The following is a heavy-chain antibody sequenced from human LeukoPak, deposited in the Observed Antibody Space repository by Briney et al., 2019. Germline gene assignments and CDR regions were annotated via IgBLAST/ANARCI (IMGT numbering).Heavy chain of an antibody. D-gene: IGHD3-10*01. CDR1: GVSISSYY. V-gene: IGHV4-59*01. CDR3: ARARITMVRGAPAYMDV. CDR2: IYYSGST. J-gene: IGHJ6*03. Sequence: PSETLPLTCTVSGVSISSYYWSWIRQPPGKGLEWIGYIYYSGSTSYNPSLKSRVTISVDTSKNQFSLKLSSVTAADTAVYYCARARITMVRGAPAYMDVWGKGTTVTVSS.